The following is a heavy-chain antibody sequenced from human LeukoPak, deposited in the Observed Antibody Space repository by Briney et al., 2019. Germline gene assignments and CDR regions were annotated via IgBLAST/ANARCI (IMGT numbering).Heavy chain of an antibody. Sequence: SETLSLTCTVSGGSISSSSYYWGWIRQPPGKGLEWIGSIYYSGSTNYNPSLKSRVTISVDTSKNQFSLKLSSVTAADTAVYYCAREVGGYGGNWFDPWAREPWSPSPQ. V-gene: IGHV4-39*07. CDR3: AREVGGYGGNWFDP. J-gene: IGHJ5*02. D-gene: IGHD4-23*01. CDR2: IYYSGST. CDR1: GGSISSSSYY.